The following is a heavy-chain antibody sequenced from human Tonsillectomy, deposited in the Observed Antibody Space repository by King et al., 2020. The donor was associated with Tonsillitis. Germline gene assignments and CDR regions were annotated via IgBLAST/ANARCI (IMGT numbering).Heavy chain of an antibody. Sequence: VQLVESGGGLVQPGGSLRLSCAASGFTFSGYTMSWVRQAPGRGLEWVSAISGSGGSTYSADSGKGRFTISRDNSKNTLYLQMNSLRAEDTAVYYCAKGGDCSSTSCYKGGMDVWGQGTTVTVSS. CDR3: AKGGDCSSTSCYKGGMDV. V-gene: IGHV3-23*04. CDR1: GFTFSGYT. D-gene: IGHD2-2*02. J-gene: IGHJ6*02. CDR2: ISGSGGST.